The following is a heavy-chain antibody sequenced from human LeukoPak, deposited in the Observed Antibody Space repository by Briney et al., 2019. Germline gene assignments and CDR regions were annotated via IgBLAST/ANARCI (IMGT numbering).Heavy chain of an antibody. CDR3: AREASDYDFWSGYYSSDHFDY. V-gene: IGHV1-8*01. CDR2: VSPNSGNT. Sequence: ASVKVSCKASGYTFTSYDINWVRQATGQGLEWMGWVSPNSGNTGYAQKFQGRVTMTRNTSISTAYMELSSLRSEDTAVYYCAREASDYDFWSGYYSSDHFDYWGQGTLVTVSS. J-gene: IGHJ4*02. D-gene: IGHD3-3*01. CDR1: GYTFTSYD.